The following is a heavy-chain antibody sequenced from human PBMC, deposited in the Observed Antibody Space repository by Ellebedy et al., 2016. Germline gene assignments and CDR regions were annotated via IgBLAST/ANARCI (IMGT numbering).Heavy chain of an antibody. CDR1: GYTLTELS. V-gene: IGHV1-24*01. Sequence: ASVKVSCKVSGYTLTELSMHWARQAPGKGLEWMGGFDPEDGETIYAQKFQGRVTMTEDTSTDTAYMELSSLRSEDTAVYYCATDPTGDYGFDYWGQGTLVTVSS. CDR2: FDPEDGET. CDR3: ATDPTGDYGFDY. D-gene: IGHD4-17*01. J-gene: IGHJ4*02.